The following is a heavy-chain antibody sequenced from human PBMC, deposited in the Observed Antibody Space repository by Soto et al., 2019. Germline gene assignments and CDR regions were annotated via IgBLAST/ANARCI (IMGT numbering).Heavy chain of an antibody. Sequence: PSETLSLTCTVSGGSISSGDYYWSWIRRPPGKGLEWIGYIYYSGSTYYNPSLKSRVTISVDTSKNQFSLKLSSVTAADTAVYYCASHGTTWGAFDIWGQGTMVTVSS. CDR1: GGSISSGDYY. J-gene: IGHJ3*02. V-gene: IGHV4-30-4*01. CDR3: ASHGTTWGAFDI. CDR2: IYYSGST. D-gene: IGHD4-4*01.